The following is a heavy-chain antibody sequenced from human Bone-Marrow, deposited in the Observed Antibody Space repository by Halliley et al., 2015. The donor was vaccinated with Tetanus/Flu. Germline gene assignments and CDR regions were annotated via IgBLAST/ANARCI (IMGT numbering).Heavy chain of an antibody. CDR2: IKQDGSDK. Sequence: SLRLSCAASRFDFSTHSMNWVRQAPGKGLEWVANIKQDGSDKYYVDSVRGRFTISRDNAKNSLYLQMNSLRAEDTAVYYCATDYGPQLGLEHWGQGTLVTVSS. V-gene: IGHV3-7*01. D-gene: IGHD3-10*01. CDR3: ATDYGPQLGLEH. J-gene: IGHJ4*02. CDR1: RFDFSTHS.